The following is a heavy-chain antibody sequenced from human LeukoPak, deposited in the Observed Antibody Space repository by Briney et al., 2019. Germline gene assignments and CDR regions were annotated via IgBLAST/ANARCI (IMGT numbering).Heavy chain of an antibody. CDR3: ARASDYDFWSGYVFDY. J-gene: IGHJ4*02. Sequence: PSETLSLTCTVSGGSISSYYWSWIRQPAGKGLEWIGRIYTSGSTNYNPSLKSRVTMSVDTSKNQFSLKLSSVTAADTGVYYCARASDYDFWSGYVFDYWGQGTLVTVPS. CDR2: IYTSGST. D-gene: IGHD3-3*01. CDR1: GGSISSYY. V-gene: IGHV4-4*07.